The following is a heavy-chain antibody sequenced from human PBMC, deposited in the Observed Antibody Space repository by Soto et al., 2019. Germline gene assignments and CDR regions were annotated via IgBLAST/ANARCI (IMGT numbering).Heavy chain of an antibody. D-gene: IGHD6-13*01. V-gene: IGHV4-59*01. J-gene: IGHJ5*02. CDR3: ARDVAAAGILT. CDR1: GGSISSYY. Sequence: SETLSLTCTVSGGSISSYYWSWIRQPPGKGLEWIGYIYYSGSTNYNPSLKSRVTISVDTSKNQFSLKLSSVTAADTAVYYCARDVAAAGILTWGQGTLVTVSS. CDR2: IYYSGST.